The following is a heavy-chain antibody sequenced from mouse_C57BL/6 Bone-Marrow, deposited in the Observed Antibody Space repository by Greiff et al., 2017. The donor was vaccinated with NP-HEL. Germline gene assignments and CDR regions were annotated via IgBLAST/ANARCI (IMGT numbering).Heavy chain of an antibody. Sequence: QVQLQQSGAELVKPGASVKLSCKASGYTFTSYWMHWVKQRPGQGLEWIGMIHPNSGSTNYNEKFKSKATLTVDKSSSTAYMQLSSLTSEDSAVYYCARTTVVAYYFDYWGQGTTLTVSS. CDR3: ARTTVVAYYFDY. J-gene: IGHJ2*01. CDR1: GYTFTSYW. D-gene: IGHD1-1*01. CDR2: IHPNSGST. V-gene: IGHV1-64*01.